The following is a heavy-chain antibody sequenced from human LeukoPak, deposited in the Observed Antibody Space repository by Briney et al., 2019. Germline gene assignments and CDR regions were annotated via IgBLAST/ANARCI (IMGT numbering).Heavy chain of an antibody. Sequence: ASVKVSCKASGYTFTGYYMHWVRQAPGQGLEWMGWINPNSGGTNYAQKFQGRVTMTRDTSISTAYMELRSLRSDDTAVYYCARALGILTGTIEIDYWGQGTLVTVSS. V-gene: IGHV1-2*02. CDR2: INPNSGGT. CDR3: ARALGILTGTIEIDY. D-gene: IGHD3-9*01. CDR1: GYTFTGYY. J-gene: IGHJ4*02.